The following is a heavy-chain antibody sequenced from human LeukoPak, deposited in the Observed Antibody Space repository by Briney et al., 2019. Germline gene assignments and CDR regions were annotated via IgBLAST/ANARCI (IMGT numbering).Heavy chain of an antibody. CDR2: IKQDGSNK. D-gene: IGHD6-13*01. CDR1: GFTFSSYL. J-gene: IGHJ4*02. V-gene: IGHV3-7*04. CDR3: ARDYAYRSSWYGIDY. Sequence: GGSLRLSCAASGFTFSSYLISWVGQAPGKRLGGVANIKQDGSNKYYVDFVKGRFTISRDNAKNSLYLQMNSLRAEDTVVYYCARDYAYRSSWYGIDYWGQGTLVTVS.